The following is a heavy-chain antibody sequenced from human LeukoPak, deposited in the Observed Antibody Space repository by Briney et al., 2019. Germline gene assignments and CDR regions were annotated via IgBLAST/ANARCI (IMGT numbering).Heavy chain of an antibody. D-gene: IGHD3-22*01. CDR2: ISGSGGST. J-gene: IGHJ4*02. CDR1: GFTFSSYA. V-gene: IGHV3-23*01. Sequence: GGSLRLSCAASGFTFSSYAMSWVRQAPGKGLGWVSAISGSGGSTYYADSVKGRFTISRDNSKNTLYLQMNSLRAEDTAVYYCANVYYDSSGYLYWGQGTLVTVSS. CDR3: ANVYYDSSGYLY.